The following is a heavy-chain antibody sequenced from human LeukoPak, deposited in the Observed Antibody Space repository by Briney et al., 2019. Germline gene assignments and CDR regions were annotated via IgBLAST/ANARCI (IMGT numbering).Heavy chain of an antibody. V-gene: IGHV3-30*02. CDR1: GFTFSSYG. CDR3: AKDHQKRYPRYYGMDV. CDR2: IRYDGSNK. J-gene: IGHJ6*02. D-gene: IGHD1-14*01. Sequence: PGGSLRLSCAASGFTFSSYGMHWVRQAPGKGLEWVAFIRYDGSNKYYADSVKGRFTISRDNSKNTLYLQMNSLRAEDTAVYYCAKDHQKRYPRYYGMDVWGQGTTVTVSS.